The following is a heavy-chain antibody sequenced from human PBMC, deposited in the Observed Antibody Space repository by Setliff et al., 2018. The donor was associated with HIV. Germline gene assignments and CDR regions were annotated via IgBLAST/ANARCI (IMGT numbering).Heavy chain of an antibody. CDR3: AKDPFTSSWYGFDY. Sequence: PGGSLRLSCAASGFIFSDYGMHWVRQAPGKGLEWVAPIWYDGSHETYADSVRGRFSISRDNSKNTLHLQMDSLRPEDTGFYYCAKDPFTSSWYGFDYWGQGALVTVSS. J-gene: IGHJ4*02. D-gene: IGHD6-13*01. V-gene: IGHV3-30*02. CDR2: IWYDGSHE. CDR1: GFIFSDYG.